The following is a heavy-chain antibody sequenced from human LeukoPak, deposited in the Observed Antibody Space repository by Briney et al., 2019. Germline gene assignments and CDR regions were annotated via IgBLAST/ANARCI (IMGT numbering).Heavy chain of an antibody. D-gene: IGHD6-19*01. CDR3: ARDLGSGWYLFDN. Sequence: ASVKVSCKASGYTFTDYYMHWVRQAPGQGLEWMGWINPNSGTTNYAQKFQGRVTMTRDTSISTVYMELSRLTSDDTALYYCARDLGSGWYLFDNWGQGTLVTVSS. CDR1: GYTFTDYY. J-gene: IGHJ4*02. V-gene: IGHV1-2*02. CDR2: INPNSGTT.